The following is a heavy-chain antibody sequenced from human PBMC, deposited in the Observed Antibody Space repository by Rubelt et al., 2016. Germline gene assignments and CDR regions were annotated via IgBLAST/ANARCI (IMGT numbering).Heavy chain of an antibody. J-gene: IGHJ4*02. CDR2: IYNSGST. D-gene: IGHD6-13*01. V-gene: IGHV4-4*07. CDR1: GGSTSSYY. CDR3: ARDRGSSSWYGVDY. Sequence: QVQLQESGPGLVKPSETLSFTCTVSGGSTSSYYWSWIRQPAGKGLEWIGRIYNSGSTNYNPSLKSRVTMSVDTSKNQLSLKLSSVTAADTAVYHCARDRGSSSWYGVDYWGQGTLVTVSS.